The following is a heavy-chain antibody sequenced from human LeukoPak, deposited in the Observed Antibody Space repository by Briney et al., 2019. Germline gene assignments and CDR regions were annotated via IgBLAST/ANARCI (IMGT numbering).Heavy chain of an antibody. D-gene: IGHD1-7*01. V-gene: IGHV1-69*05. CDR2: IIPIFGTA. CDR3: ARGSQNWNYVGNWFDP. J-gene: IGHJ5*02. Sequence: SVKASCKASGGTFSSYAISWVRQAPGQGLEWMGGIIPIFGTANYTQKFQGRVTITTDESTSTAYMELSSLRSEDTAVYYCARGSQNWNYVGNWFDPWGQGTLVTVSS. CDR1: GGTFSSYA.